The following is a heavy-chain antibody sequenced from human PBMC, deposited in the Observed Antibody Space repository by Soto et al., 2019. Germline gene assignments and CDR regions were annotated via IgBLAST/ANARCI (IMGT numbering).Heavy chain of an antibody. V-gene: IGHV1-46*01. CDR2: INPSGGST. J-gene: IGHJ6*02. D-gene: IGHD1-26*01. CDR3: ARDWVAGATAETLYYYNGMDV. Sequence: ASVKVSCKASGYTFTNYYMDWVRQAPGQGLEWMGIINPSGGSTSYAQKFQGRVTMTRDTSTSTVYMELSSVRSEDTAVYYCARDWVAGATAETLYYYNGMDVWGQGTTVTVSS. CDR1: GYTFTNYY.